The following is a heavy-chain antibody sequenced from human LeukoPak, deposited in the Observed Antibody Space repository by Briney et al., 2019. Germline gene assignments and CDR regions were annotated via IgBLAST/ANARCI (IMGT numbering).Heavy chain of an antibody. V-gene: IGHV3-11*06. D-gene: IGHD4-23*01. J-gene: IGHJ6*03. CDR3: ARDRGEVVSLYYYYMDV. Sequence: DSVKGRFTISRDNAKNSLYLQMNSLRAEDTAVYYCARDRGEVVSLYYYYMDVWGKGTTVTISS.